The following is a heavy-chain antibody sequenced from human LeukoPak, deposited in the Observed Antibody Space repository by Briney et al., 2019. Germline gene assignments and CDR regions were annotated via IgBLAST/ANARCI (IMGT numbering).Heavy chain of an antibody. CDR3: ARDRNHEQWQVLDDAFDI. V-gene: IGHV3-21*01. CDR2: ISSSSSYI. CDR1: GFTFSSYS. D-gene: IGHD6-19*01. J-gene: IGHJ3*02. Sequence: PGGSLRLSCAASGFTFSSYSMNWVRQAPGKGLEWVSSISSSSSYIYYADSVKGRFTISRDNAKNSLYLQMNSLRAEDTAVYYCARDRNHEQWQVLDDAFDIWGQGTMVTVSS.